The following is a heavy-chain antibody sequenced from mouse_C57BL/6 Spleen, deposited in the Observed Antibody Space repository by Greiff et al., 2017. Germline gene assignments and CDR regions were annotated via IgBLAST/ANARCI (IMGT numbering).Heavy chain of an antibody. J-gene: IGHJ4*01. Sequence: EVHLVESGGGLVKPGGSLKLSCAASGFTFSDYGMHWVRQAPEKGLEWVAYISSGSSTIYYADTVKGRFTISRDNAKNTLFLQMTSLRSEDTAMYYCAKFGVYAMDYWGQGTSVTVSS. CDR1: GFTFSDYG. CDR2: ISSGSSTI. CDR3: AKFGVYAMDY. V-gene: IGHV5-17*01.